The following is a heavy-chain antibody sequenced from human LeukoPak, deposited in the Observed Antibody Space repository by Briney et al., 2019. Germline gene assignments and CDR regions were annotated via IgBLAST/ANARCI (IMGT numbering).Heavy chain of an antibody. V-gene: IGHV3-30*03. CDR3: ARDNLRWYFDL. CDR2: ISYDGSNK. J-gene: IGHJ2*01. D-gene: IGHD1-20*01. CDR1: GFTFSSYG. Sequence: GGSLRLSCAASGFTFSSYGMHWVRQAPGKGLEWVAVISYDGSNKYYADSVKGRFTISRDNSKNTLYLQMNSLRAEDTAVYYCARDNLRWYFDLWGRGTLVTVSS.